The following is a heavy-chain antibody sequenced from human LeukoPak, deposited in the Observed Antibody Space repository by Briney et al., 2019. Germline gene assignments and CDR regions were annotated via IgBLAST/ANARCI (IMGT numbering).Heavy chain of an antibody. V-gene: IGHV1-2*02. J-gene: IGHJ3*02. CDR1: GYTFTGYY. CDR3: AGCYDILEGPRNAFDI. Sequence: GASVKVSCKASGYTFTGYYMHWVRQAPGQGLEWMGWINPNSGGTNYAQKFQGRVTMTRDTSISTAYMELSRLRSDDTAVYYCAGCYDILEGPRNAFDIWGQGTMVTVSS. D-gene: IGHD3-9*01. CDR2: INPNSGGT.